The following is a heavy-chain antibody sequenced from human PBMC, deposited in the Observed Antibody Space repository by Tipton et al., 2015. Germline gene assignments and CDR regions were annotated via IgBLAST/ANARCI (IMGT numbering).Heavy chain of an antibody. J-gene: IGHJ4*02. Sequence: QLVQSGAEVKRSRASVTVSCKASNYTFSAFGINWVRQAPGQGLEWMGWVNPLNGNQNLPRKHWGRAFLTTDTSTTTVYMELRSLTPDDTAVYYCARDRDDVDWYAIDYWGQGTLVTVSS. V-gene: IGHV1-18*01. CDR3: ARDRDDVDWYAIDY. D-gene: IGHD6-13*01. CDR2: VNPLNGNQ. CDR1: NYTFSAFG.